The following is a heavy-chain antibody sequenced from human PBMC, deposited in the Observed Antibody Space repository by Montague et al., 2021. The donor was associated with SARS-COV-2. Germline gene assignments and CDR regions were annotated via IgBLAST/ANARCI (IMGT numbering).Heavy chain of an antibody. Sequence: SETLSLTCAVYDGSFSDYSWTWIRQPPGKGLEWIGEINHRGSTNYNLSLKSRVTISVDTSKNQFSLKMTSVTAAGTAVYYCARGRQHINMVVVVVTGGEYYFDFWGQGTLVAVSS. CDR2: INHRGST. J-gene: IGHJ4*02. CDR1: DGSFSDYS. V-gene: IGHV4-34*01. CDR3: ARGRQHINMVVVVVTGGEYYFDF. D-gene: IGHD3-22*01.